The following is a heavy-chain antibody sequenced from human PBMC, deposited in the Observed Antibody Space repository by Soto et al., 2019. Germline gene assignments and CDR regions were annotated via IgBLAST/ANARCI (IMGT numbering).Heavy chain of an antibody. D-gene: IGHD3-16*01. CDR1: GFPFSSYW. Sequence: EVQLVESGGGSVQPGESLRLSCAASGFPFSSYWIHWVRQAPGKGLVWVSRIKYDGTITNYADSLKGRLTNSRDNDENTLYLQMNSQRVDDTAVYYCVRRAKLGYYVDVWGKGTTVTVSS. V-gene: IGHV3-74*01. CDR3: VRRAKLGYYVDV. CDR2: IKYDGTIT. J-gene: IGHJ6*03.